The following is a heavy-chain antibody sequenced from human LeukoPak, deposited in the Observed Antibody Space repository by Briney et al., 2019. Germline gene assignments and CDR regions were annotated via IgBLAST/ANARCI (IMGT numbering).Heavy chain of an antibody. J-gene: IGHJ6*03. CDR3: ARDPLTLYNYYMDV. Sequence: QTGGSLRLSCAASGFTFSSYWMSWVRQVPWKGLEWVANIKQDGSEKYYVDSVKGRFTISRDNAKNSLYLQMNSLRAEDTAVYYCARDPLTLYNYYMDVWGKGTTVTVSS. CDR1: GFTFSSYW. D-gene: IGHD3-9*01. CDR2: IKQDGSEK. V-gene: IGHV3-7*01.